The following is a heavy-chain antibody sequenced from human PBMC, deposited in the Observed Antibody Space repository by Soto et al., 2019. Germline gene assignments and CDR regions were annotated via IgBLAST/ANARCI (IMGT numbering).Heavy chain of an antibody. CDR3: ARAPPDSVDLDY. J-gene: IGHJ4*02. CDR1: GYTFTSYD. Sequence: QVQLVQSGAEVKKPGASVKVSCKASGYTFTSYDINWVRQATGQGLEWMGWMNPNSGNTGYAQKFQGRVTMTRNTCISTAYMELSSLRSEDAAVYYCARAPPDSVDLDYWRQGTLVTVSS. V-gene: IGHV1-8*01. CDR2: MNPNSGNT.